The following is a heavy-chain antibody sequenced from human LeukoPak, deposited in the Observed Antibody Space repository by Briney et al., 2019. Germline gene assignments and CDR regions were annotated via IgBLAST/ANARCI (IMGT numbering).Heavy chain of an antibody. D-gene: IGHD3-22*01. Sequence: GGSLRLPCAASGFTFSIYRMSWARQAPGKGLEGVANIKQEGREKYYLDSVKGRFTISRDNAKNSLYLQMNSLRAEDTAVYYCARDERDFYDSSGYYGMDVWGQGTTVTVSS. CDR3: ARDERDFYDSSGYYGMDV. V-gene: IGHV3-7*01. CDR2: IKQEGREK. CDR1: GFTFSIYR. J-gene: IGHJ6*02.